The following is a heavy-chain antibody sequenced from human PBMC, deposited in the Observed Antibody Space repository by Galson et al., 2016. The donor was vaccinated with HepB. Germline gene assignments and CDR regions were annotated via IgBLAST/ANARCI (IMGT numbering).Heavy chain of an antibody. Sequence: PALVKPTQTLTLTCTFSGFSLSTSGMCVSWIRQPPRKALEWLARIDWDDDKYYSTSLKTRLTISNDTSKNQVVLTMTNMDPVDTATYYCARMRGTICDGMDVWGQWTTVTVSS. CDR1: GFSLSTSGMC. CDR2: IDWDDDK. CDR3: ARMRGTICDGMDV. D-gene: IGHD1-14*01. V-gene: IGHV2-70*11. J-gene: IGHJ6*02.